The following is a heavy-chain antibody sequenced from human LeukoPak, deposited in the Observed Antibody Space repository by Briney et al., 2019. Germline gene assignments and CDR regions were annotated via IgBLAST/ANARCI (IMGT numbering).Heavy chain of an antibody. CDR2: ISAYNGNT. CDR1: GYTFTSYG. V-gene: IGHV1-18*01. CDR3: ARDLAVAGTFGY. J-gene: IGHJ4*02. D-gene: IGHD6-19*01. Sequence: ASVKVSCKASGYTFTSYGISWVRQAPGQGLEWMGWISAYNGNTNFAQKLQGRVTMTTDTSTSTAYMELRSLRSDDTAVYYCARDLAVAGTFGYWGQGTLVTVSS.